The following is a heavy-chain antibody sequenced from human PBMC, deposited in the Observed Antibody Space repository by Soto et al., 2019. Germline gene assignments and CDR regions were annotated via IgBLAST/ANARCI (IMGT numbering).Heavy chain of an antibody. CDR3: ARERRGYDNRYYYMDV. V-gene: IGHV4-34*01. Sequence: SETLSLTCAVYGGSFSGYYWSWIRQPPGKGLEWIGEINHSGSTNYNPSLKSRVTISVDTSKNQFSLKLSSVTAADTAVYYCARERRGYDNRYYYMDVWGKGTTVTVSS. CDR1: GGSFSGYY. D-gene: IGHD5-12*01. J-gene: IGHJ6*03. CDR2: INHSGST.